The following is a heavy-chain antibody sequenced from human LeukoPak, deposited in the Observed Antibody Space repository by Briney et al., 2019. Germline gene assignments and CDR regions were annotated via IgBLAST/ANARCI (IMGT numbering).Heavy chain of an antibody. V-gene: IGHV1-69*13. Sequence: GASVKVSCKASGGTFSYYALSWVRQAPGQGLEWMGGIIPIFGTADYAQKFQGRVTITADESTSTAYMELSSLRAEDTAVYYCASGFPPSWFDYWGQGTLVTVSS. D-gene: IGHD2-2*01. CDR2: IIPIFGTA. CDR3: ASGFPPSWFDY. CDR1: GGTFSYYA. J-gene: IGHJ4*02.